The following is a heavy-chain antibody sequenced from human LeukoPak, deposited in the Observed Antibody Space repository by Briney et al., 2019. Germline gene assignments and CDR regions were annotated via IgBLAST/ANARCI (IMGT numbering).Heavy chain of an antibody. V-gene: IGHV3-7*01. CDR3: ARGHYGMDV. J-gene: IGHJ6*02. CDR2: IKYDESEK. CDR1: GFIFSDSW. Sequence: GGSLRLSCAASGFIFSDSWMTWVRQDPGKGLEWVANIKYDESEKYYLDSVNGRFTISRDNARNSLHLQMNSLRAEDTAVYYCARGHYGMDVWGQGTTVTVSS.